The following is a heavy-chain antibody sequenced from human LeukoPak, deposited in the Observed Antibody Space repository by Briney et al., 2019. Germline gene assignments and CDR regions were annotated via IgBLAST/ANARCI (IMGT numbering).Heavy chain of an antibody. J-gene: IGHJ4*02. V-gene: IGHV3-23*01. CDR1: GFTFSSYS. D-gene: IGHD1-7*01. CDR2: TSDRGDYT. CDR3: ARDYWWNYDY. Sequence: GGSLRLSCAASGFTFSSYSMSWVRQAPGKGLEWVSGTSDRGDYTYYADSVKGRFTISRDTSKNTLYLQMNSLRAEDTAIYYCARDYWWNYDYWGQGTLVTVSS.